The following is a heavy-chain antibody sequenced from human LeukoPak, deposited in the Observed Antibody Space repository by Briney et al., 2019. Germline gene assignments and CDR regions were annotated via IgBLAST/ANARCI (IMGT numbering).Heavy chain of an antibody. V-gene: IGHV4-39*07. J-gene: IGHJ5*02. Sequence: PSETLSLTCTVSGGSVSISSYYWGWIRQPPGKGLEWIANIYYSGSTYYNPSLKNRGTISISTSKNQFSLKLTSVTAADTAVYYCARIPSPGWFDPWGQGTLVTVSS. CDR2: IYYSGST. CDR1: GGSVSISSYY. CDR3: ARIPSPGWFDP.